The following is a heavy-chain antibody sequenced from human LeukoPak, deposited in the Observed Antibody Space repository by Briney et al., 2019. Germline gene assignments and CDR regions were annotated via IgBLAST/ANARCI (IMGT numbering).Heavy chain of an antibody. CDR2: TGSRSAT. Sequence: PGGSLRLSCAASGFAFSNYAMNWVRQAPGKGLEWVSATGSRSATQYADSVKGRFTISRDNSKNTLYLQMNSLRAEDTAVYYCARDRYSGYDCFDYWGQGTLVTVSS. V-gene: IGHV3-23*01. CDR1: GFAFSNYA. D-gene: IGHD5-12*01. CDR3: ARDRYSGYDCFDY. J-gene: IGHJ4*02.